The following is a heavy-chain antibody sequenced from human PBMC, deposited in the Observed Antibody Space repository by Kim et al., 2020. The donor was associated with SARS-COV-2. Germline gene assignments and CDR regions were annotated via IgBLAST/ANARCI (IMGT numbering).Heavy chain of an antibody. J-gene: IGHJ3*01. CDR2: IYYSGST. CDR1: GGSISSSSYY. V-gene: IGHV4-39*01. Sequence: SETLSLTCTVSGGSISSSSYYWGWIRQPPGKGLEWIGNIYYSGSTYYNPSLKSRVTISVDTSKNQFSLKLSSVTAADTAVYYCASRGVTMIVVVTGVDAFGVWGQGTMVTVSS. CDR3: ASRGVTMIVVVTGVDAFGV. D-gene: IGHD3-22*01.